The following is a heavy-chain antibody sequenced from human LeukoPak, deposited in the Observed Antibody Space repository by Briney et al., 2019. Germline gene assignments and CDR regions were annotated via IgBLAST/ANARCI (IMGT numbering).Heavy chain of an antibody. V-gene: IGHV6-1*01. D-gene: IGHD1-1*01. J-gene: IGHJ4*02. CDR2: TYYRSKWHT. CDR1: GDSVSSNSAA. CDR3: ARSTGPIDY. Sequence: SQTLSLTCAISGDSVSSNSAAWNWIRQSPSRGLEWLGRTYYRSKWHTYYAASVKSRIAINRDTSKNQFSLQLNSVTPEDTAVYYCARSTGPIDYWGQGTLVTVSP.